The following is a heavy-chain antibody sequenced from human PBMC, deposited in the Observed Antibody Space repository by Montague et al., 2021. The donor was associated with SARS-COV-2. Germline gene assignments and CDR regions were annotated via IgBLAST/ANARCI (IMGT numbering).Heavy chain of an antibody. CDR3: ARNMDY. Sequence: SETLSLTCTVSSGSLSNYYWSWIRQSPDKGLEWIGYMYETGNMIYNPPLRSRVSISADTSKSQFSLRLTSVTAADSARYYCARNMDYWGQGVLVTV. J-gene: IGHJ4*02. CDR2: MYETGNM. V-gene: IGHV4-4*09. CDR1: SGSLSNYY. D-gene: IGHD2/OR15-2a*01.